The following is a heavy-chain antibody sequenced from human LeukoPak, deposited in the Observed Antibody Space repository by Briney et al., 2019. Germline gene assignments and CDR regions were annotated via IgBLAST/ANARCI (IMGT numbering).Heavy chain of an antibody. CDR3: VRGTTMAYYFDY. CDR1: GFTFDDYG. V-gene: IGHV3-20*04. J-gene: IGHJ4*02. CDR2: INWNGGST. Sequence: PGGSLRLSRAASGFTFDDYGMSWVRQAPGKGLEWVSGINWNGGSTGYADSVKGRFTISRDNAKNSLYLQMNSLRVEDTALYYCVRGTTMAYYFDYWGQGTLVTVSS. D-gene: IGHD4-23*01.